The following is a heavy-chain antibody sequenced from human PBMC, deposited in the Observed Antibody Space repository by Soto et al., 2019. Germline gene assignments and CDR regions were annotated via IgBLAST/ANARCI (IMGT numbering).Heavy chain of an antibody. Sequence: QVQLVQSGAEVKKPGSSVKVSCKASGGTFSSYTISWVRQAPGQGLEWMGRIIPILGIANYAQKFQGRVTITADKSTSTAYMELSSLRSEDTAVYYWARDKGLGAAAGYNWFDPWGQGTLVTVSS. CDR2: IIPILGIA. D-gene: IGHD6-13*01. CDR1: GGTFSSYT. CDR3: ARDKGLGAAAGYNWFDP. J-gene: IGHJ5*02. V-gene: IGHV1-69*08.